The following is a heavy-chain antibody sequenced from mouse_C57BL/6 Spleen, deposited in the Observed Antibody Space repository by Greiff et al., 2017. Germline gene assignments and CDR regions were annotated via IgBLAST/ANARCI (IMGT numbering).Heavy chain of an antibody. CDR1: GYTFTSYW. D-gene: IGHD1-1*01. CDR2: IDPSDSYT. J-gene: IGHJ4*01. Sequence: VQLQQPGAELVRPGTSVKLSCKASGYTFTSYWMHWVKQRPGQGLEWIGVIDPSDSYTNYNQKFKGKATLTVDTSSSTAYMQLSSLTSEDSAVYYCALITTVVAPLGYAMDYWGQGTSVTVSS. CDR3: ALITTVVAPLGYAMDY. V-gene: IGHV1-59*01.